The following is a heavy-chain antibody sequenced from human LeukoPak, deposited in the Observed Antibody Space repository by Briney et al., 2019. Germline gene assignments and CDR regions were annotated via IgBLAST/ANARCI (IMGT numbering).Heavy chain of an antibody. D-gene: IGHD2-2*01. Sequence: SVKVSCKASGGTFSRYALSWVRQAPGEGLEWMGGTTPIFGSAEYAQNFQGRVTITTDGSTSSAYMELSSLRSEDTAVYYCARAPITSPFYFDYWGQGTLVTVSS. J-gene: IGHJ4*02. CDR2: TTPIFGSA. CDR1: GGTFSRYA. V-gene: IGHV1-69*05. CDR3: ARAPITSPFYFDY.